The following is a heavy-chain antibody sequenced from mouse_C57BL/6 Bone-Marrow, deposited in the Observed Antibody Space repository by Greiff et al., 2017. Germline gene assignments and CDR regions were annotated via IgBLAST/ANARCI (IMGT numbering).Heavy chain of an antibody. CDR3: TRLTTVVGYWYFDV. V-gene: IGHV1-15*01. CDR2: IDPETGGT. Sequence: VQLQQSGAELVRPGASVTLSCKASGYTFTDYEMHWVKQTPVHGLEWIGAIDPETGGTAYNQKFKGKAILTADKSSSTAYMERRSLTSEDSDVYYCTRLTTVVGYWYFDVWGTGTTVTVSS. D-gene: IGHD1-1*01. CDR1: GYTFTDYE. J-gene: IGHJ1*03.